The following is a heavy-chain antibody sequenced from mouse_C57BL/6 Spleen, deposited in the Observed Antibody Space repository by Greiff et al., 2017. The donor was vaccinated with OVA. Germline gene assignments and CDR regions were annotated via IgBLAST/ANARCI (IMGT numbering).Heavy chain of an antibody. V-gene: IGHV1-69*01. J-gene: IGHJ1*03. CDR2: IDPSDSYT. Sequence: VQLQQSGAELVMPGASVKLSCKASGYTFTSYWMHWVKQRPGQGLEWIGEIDPSDSYTNYNQKFKGKSTLTVDKSSSTAYMQLSSLTSEDSAVYYCARSAYSNLYWYFDVWGTGTTVTVSS. D-gene: IGHD2-5*01. CDR1: GYTFTSYW. CDR3: ARSAYSNLYWYFDV.